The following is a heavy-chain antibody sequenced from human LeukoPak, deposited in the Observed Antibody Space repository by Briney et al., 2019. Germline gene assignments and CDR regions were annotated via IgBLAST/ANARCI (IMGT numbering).Heavy chain of an antibody. D-gene: IGHD1-26*01. Sequence: GRSLRLSCAASGFTFSSYAMHWVRQAPGKGLEWVGRIKAKAHGGTIEYAAPVKGRFTISRDDSKNTLYLQMNSLKTEDTAVYYCTTDGVGVEGATYDNWGQGTLVSVSS. CDR2: IKAKAHGGTI. J-gene: IGHJ4*02. CDR1: GFTFSSYA. CDR3: TTDGVGVEGATYDN. V-gene: IGHV3-15*01.